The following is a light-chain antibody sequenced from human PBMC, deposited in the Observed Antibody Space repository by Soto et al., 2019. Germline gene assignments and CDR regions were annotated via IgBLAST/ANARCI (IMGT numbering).Light chain of an antibody. CDR3: QQYVSSPLT. V-gene: IGKV3-20*01. CDR2: DTS. CDR1: QSVSSSS. J-gene: IGKJ4*01. Sequence: EIVLTQSPGTLSLSPGERATLSCRASQSVSSSSLAWYQQKPGQAPRLLIYDTSSRATGIPDRFSGSGSGTDFTLTISRLEPEDFAVYYCQQYVSSPLTFGGGTKVETK.